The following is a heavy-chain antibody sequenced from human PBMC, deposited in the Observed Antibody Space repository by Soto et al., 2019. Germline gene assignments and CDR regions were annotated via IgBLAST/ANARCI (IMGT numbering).Heavy chain of an antibody. V-gene: IGHV1-58*01. CDR2: IVVGSGNT. D-gene: IGHD3-3*01. Sequence: SVKVSCKASGFTFTSSAVQWVRQARGQRLEWIGWIVVGSGNTNYAQEFQERVTITRDMSTSTAYMELSSLRSEDTAVYYCAADSSLRFLEWTPAPAYYYGMDVWGQGTTVTVSS. CDR1: GFTFTSSA. J-gene: IGHJ6*02. CDR3: AADSSLRFLEWTPAPAYYYGMDV.